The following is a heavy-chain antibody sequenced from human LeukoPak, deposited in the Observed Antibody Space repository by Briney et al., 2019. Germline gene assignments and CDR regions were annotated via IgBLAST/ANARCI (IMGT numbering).Heavy chain of an antibody. CDR3: AKAYYYGSGSNYKSFDY. D-gene: IGHD3-10*01. CDR2: VTGSGGST. V-gene: IGHV3-23*01. CDR1: GFTFSSYA. Sequence: GGSLRLSCAASGFTFSSYAMSWVRQAPGKGLEWVSAVTGSGGSTYYADSVKGRFTISRDNSKNTLNLQMNSLRAEDTAVYYCAKAYYYGSGSNYKSFDYWGQGTLVTVSS. J-gene: IGHJ4*02.